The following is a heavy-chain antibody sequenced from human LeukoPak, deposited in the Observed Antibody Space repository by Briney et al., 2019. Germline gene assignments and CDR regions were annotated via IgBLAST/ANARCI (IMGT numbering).Heavy chain of an antibody. CDR2: LYYTGST. CDR3: ARITNYYYMDV. D-gene: IGHD3-3*01. Sequence: SETLSLTCTVSGDSISTYYWTWIRQPPGKGLEWIGYLYYTGSTNYSPSLKSRVTMSVDTSKNQFSLKLSSVTAADTAVYYGARITNYYYMDVWGKGIMVTVSS. J-gene: IGHJ6*03. V-gene: IGHV4-59*01. CDR1: GDSISTYY.